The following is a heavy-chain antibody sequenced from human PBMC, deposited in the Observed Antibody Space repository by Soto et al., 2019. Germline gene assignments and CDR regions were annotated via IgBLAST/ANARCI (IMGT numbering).Heavy chain of an antibody. CDR1: GGTFSSYA. V-gene: IGHV1-69*01. Sequence: QVQLVQSGAEEKKPGSSVKVSCKTSGGTFSSYAISWVRQAPGQGLEWMGGIIPIFGTANYAQKVQGRVTITADESTSTASTELSSLRSEDTAVYYCARDRDNSGSYYHYWGQGTLVTVSS. J-gene: IGHJ4*02. CDR2: IIPIFGTA. CDR3: ARDRDNSGSYYHY. D-gene: IGHD1-26*01.